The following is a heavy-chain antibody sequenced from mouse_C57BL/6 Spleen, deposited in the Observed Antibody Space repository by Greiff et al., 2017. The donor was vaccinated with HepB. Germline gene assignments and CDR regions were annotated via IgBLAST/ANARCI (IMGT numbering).Heavy chain of an antibody. CDR2: IDPSDSYT. CDR3: ARGGITTVVDYYAMDY. CDR1: GYTFTSYW. Sequence: VQLQQSGAELVMPGASVKLSCKASGYTFTSYWMHWVKQRPGQGLEWIGEIDPSDSYTNYNQKFKGKSTLTVDKSSSTAYMQLSSLTSADSAVYYCARGGITTVVDYYAMDYWGQGTSVTVSS. J-gene: IGHJ4*01. D-gene: IGHD1-1*01. V-gene: IGHV1-69*01.